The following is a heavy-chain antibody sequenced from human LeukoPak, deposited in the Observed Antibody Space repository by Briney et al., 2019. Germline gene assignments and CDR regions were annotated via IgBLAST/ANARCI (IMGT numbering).Heavy chain of an antibody. CDR1: GGSIGSGDYF. CDR2: IYYNGTT. V-gene: IGHV4-30-4*01. CDR3: ATGPYGMDV. Sequence: SQTLSLTCTVSGGSIGSGDYFWSWIRQPPGKGLEWIGFIYYNGTTYYHPSLKSRITISLDTSKNHFSLKLRSVTAADTAVYYCATGPYGMDVWGQGTTVTVSS. D-gene: IGHD1-1*01. J-gene: IGHJ6*02.